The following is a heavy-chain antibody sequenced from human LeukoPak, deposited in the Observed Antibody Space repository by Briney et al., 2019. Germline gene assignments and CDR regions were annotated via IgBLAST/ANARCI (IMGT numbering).Heavy chain of an antibody. V-gene: IGHV1-18*01. CDR3: ARAEGQQLVDY. J-gene: IGHJ4*02. D-gene: IGHD6-13*01. CDR2: ISTHKGNT. CDR1: AYAFSSYD. Sequence: AAVTLSCTASAYAFSSYDINLVRKAPGQGLGWMGWISTHKGNTNYAQKRQGRVTMTTDTSTSTAYMELRSLRSDDTAVYYCARAEGQQLVDYWGQGTLITVSS.